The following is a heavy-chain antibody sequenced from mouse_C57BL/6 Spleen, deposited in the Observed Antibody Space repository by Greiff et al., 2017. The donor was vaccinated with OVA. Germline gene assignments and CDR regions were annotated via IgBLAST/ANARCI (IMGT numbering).Heavy chain of an antibody. CDR1: GYTFTDYN. V-gene: IGHV1-18*01. CDR3: ARWGKTFRPWFAY. Sequence: EVQLQQSGPELVKPGASVKIPCKASGYTFTDYNMDWVKQSHGKSLEWIGDINPNNGGTIYNQKFKGKATLTVDKSSSTAYMELRSLTSEDTAVYYCARWGKTFRPWFAYWGQGTLVTVSA. CDR2: INPNNGGT. J-gene: IGHJ3*01.